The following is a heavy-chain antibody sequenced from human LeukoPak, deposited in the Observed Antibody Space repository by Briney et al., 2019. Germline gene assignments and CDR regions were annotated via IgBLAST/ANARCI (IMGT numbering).Heavy chain of an antibody. CDR3: ARDLDRYCGGDCSEVPFDY. Sequence: ASVKVSCKASGYTFTSYYMHWVRQAPGQGLEWMGIINPSGGSTSYAQKFQGRVTMTRDMSTSTVYMELSSLRSEDTAVYYCARDLDRYCGGDCSEVPFDYWGQGTLVTVSS. CDR1: GYTFTSYY. D-gene: IGHD2-21*02. V-gene: IGHV1-46*01. J-gene: IGHJ4*02. CDR2: INPSGGST.